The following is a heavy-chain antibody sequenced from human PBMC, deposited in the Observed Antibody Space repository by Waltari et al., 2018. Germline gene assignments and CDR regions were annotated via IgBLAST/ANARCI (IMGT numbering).Heavy chain of an antibody. D-gene: IGHD2-21*02. J-gene: IGHJ3*02. Sequence: EVQLVESGGGLVQPGGSLRLSCAASGFTFRSYEMNWVRQAPGKGLEWVSYISSSGGNINYADSVKGRFTMSRDNAKNSLYLQMNSLGAEDTAVYYCARVTHVVTTTQDAFDIWGQGTKVTVSS. CDR3: ARVTHVVTTTQDAFDI. V-gene: IGHV3-48*03. CDR1: GFTFRSYE. CDR2: ISSSGGNI.